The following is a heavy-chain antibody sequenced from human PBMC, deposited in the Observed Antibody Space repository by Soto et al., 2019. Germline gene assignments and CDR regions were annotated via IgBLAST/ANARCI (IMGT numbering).Heavy chain of an antibody. Sequence: SVKVSCKASGFTFTSPAVQWVRQARGQRLEWIGWIVVGSGNTNYAQKFQERVTITRDMSTSTAYMELSSLRSEDTAVYYCAAPNGEQYYYYGMDVWGQGTTVTVSS. CDR1: GFTFTSPA. V-gene: IGHV1-58*01. CDR3: AAPNGEQYYYYGMDV. J-gene: IGHJ6*02. D-gene: IGHD1-1*01. CDR2: IVVGSGNT.